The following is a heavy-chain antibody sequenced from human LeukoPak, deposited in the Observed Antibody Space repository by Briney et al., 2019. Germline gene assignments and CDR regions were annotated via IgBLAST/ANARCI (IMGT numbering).Heavy chain of an antibody. CDR2: ISGSGGST. CDR3: AKDGTTTITFDY. Sequence: PGGSLRLSCAASGFTFSSYAMSWVRQAPGKGLEWVSVISGSGGSTYYRDSVEGRFTISRDNSKNTLYLQMNSLRAEDTAVYYCAKDGTTTITFDYWGQGTLVTVSS. CDR1: GFTFSSYA. D-gene: IGHD1-1*01. J-gene: IGHJ4*02. V-gene: IGHV3-23*01.